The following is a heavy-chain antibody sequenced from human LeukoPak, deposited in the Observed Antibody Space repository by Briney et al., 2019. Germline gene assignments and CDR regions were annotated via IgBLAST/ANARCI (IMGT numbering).Heavy chain of an antibody. Sequence: PGGSLRLSCAASGFTFSNYGMHWVRQAPGKGLEWVTFIRYDGSNKYDADSVKGRFTISRDNSKNTLYLQMNSLRAEDTAVYYCAKDVGRVGATLSYYFDSWGQGTLVTVSS. CDR1: GFTFSNYG. J-gene: IGHJ4*02. D-gene: IGHD1-26*01. V-gene: IGHV3-30*02. CDR2: IRYDGSNK. CDR3: AKDVGRVGATLSYYFDS.